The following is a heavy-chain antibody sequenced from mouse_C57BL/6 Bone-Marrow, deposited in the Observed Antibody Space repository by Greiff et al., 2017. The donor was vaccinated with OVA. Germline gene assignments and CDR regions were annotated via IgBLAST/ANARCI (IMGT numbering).Heavy chain of an antibody. CDR2: IDPSDSYT. Sequence: QVQLQQPGAELVMPGASVKLSCKASGYTFTSYWMHWVKQRPGQGLEWIGEIDPSDSYTNYNQKFTGKSTLPVDQSSSTAYLQLSSLTSEDSAVYYCARDYYYGSSYGYFDVWGTGTTVTVSA. CDR1: GYTFTSYW. CDR3: ARDYYYGSSYGYFDV. D-gene: IGHD1-1*01. V-gene: IGHV1-69*01. J-gene: IGHJ1*03.